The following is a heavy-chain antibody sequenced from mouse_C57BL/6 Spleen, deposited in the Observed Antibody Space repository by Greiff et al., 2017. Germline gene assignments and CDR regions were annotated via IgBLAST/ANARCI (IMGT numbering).Heavy chain of an antibody. CDR2: INPSSGYT. CDR1: GYTFTSYT. V-gene: IGHV1-4*01. D-gene: IGHD3-1*01. J-gene: IGHJ3*01. Sequence: VQLQQSGAELARPGASVKMSCKASGYTFTSYTMHWVKQRPGQGLEWIGYINPSSGYTKYNQKFKDKATLTADKSSSTAYMQLSSLTSEDSAVYYCARSRGLSDFAYWGQGTLVTVSA. CDR3: ARSRGLSDFAY.